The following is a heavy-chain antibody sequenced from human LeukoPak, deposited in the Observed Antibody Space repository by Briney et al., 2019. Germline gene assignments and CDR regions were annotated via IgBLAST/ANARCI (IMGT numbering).Heavy chain of an antibody. D-gene: IGHD3-10*01. CDR1: GYTFTSYG. CDR2: ISAYNGNT. CDR3: ARNLIWFGELSGIDY. V-gene: IGHV1-18*01. J-gene: IGHJ4*02. Sequence: ASVKVSCKASGYTFTSYGISWVRQAPGQGLEWMGWISAYNGNTNYAQKLQGRVTMTTDTSTSTAYMELRSLRSDDTAVYYCARNLIWFGELSGIDYWGQGTPVTVSS.